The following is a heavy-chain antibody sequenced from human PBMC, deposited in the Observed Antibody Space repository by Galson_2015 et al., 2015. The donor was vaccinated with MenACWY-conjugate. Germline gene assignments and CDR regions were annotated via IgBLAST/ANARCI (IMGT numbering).Heavy chain of an antibody. CDR2: ISPDGSVT. Sequence: SLRLSCAASGFTFNHYWMHWVRHAPGKGLVWVSRISPDGSVTYYADSVKGRFTISRDNAKNTLYLQMNSLRGDDTAVYYCTRGNRGYVRFDPWGQGTLVTVSS. D-gene: IGHD5-12*01. CDR3: TRGNRGYVRFDP. V-gene: IGHV3-74*01. J-gene: IGHJ5*02. CDR1: GFTFNHYW.